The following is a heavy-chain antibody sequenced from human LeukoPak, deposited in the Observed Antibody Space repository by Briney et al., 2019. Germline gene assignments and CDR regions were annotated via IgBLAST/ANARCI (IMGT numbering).Heavy chain of an antibody. CDR3: ARARYGSGSLDS. CDR2: ISHRGGT. J-gene: IGHJ4*02. Sequence: SETLSLTCAVYGESFSGHYWTWIRQPPERGLDWIGEISHRGGTTSNPSLNNRVSISVDTSKNQFSLQLTSVTAADTAVYYCARARYGSGSLDSWGQGTLVTVSS. CDR1: GESFSGHY. V-gene: IGHV4-34*01. D-gene: IGHD3-10*01.